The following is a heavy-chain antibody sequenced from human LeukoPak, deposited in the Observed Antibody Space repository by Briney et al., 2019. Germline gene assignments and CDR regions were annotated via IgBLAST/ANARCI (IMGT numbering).Heavy chain of an antibody. V-gene: IGHV3-33*01. J-gene: IGHJ5*02. Sequence: GGSLRLSCAASGFTFSSYGMHWVRQAPGKGLERVAVIWYDGSNKYYADSVKGRITISRDTSKNTLYLQINSLRAEDTAVYYCARAYSHAFDPWGQGTLVTVSS. CDR3: ARAYSHAFDP. CDR2: IWYDGSNK. CDR1: GFTFSSYG. D-gene: IGHD2-21*01.